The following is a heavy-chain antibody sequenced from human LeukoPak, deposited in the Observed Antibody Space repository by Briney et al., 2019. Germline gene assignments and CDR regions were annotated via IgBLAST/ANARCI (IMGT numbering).Heavy chain of an antibody. CDR3: ARDKMRTSGSYSPYYFDY. Sequence: ASVKVSCKASGYTFTGYYMHWVRQAPGQGLEWMGWINPNSGGTNYAQKFQGRVTMTRDTSISTAYMELSRLRSDDTAVYYCARDKMRTSGSYSPYYFDYWGQGTLVTVSS. CDR1: GYTFTGYY. CDR2: INPNSGGT. D-gene: IGHD1-26*01. J-gene: IGHJ4*02. V-gene: IGHV1-2*02.